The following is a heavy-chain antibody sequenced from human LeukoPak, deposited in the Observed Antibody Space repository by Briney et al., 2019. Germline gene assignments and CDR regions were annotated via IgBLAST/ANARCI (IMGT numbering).Heavy chain of an antibody. D-gene: IGHD3-22*01. CDR1: GYTFTDYY. CDR3: AGGSSGYYLRFDY. J-gene: IGHJ4*02. CDR2: INPNSGGT. Sequence: ASVKVSCKASGYTFTDYYMHWVRQAPGQGLEWMGWINPNSGGTNYAQKFQGRVTMTRDTSISTAYMELSRLRSDDTAVYYCAGGSSGYYLRFDYWGQGTLVTVSS. V-gene: IGHV1-2*02.